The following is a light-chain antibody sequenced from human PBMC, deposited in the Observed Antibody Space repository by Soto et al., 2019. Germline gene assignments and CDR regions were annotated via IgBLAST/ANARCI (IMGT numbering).Light chain of an antibody. CDR1: QSVSSSY. Sequence: EIVLTQSPGTLSLSPGERATLSCRASQSVSSSYLAWDQQKPGQAPRLLIYGASSRATGIPDRFSGSGSGTDFTLTISRLETEDFAVYDCQQYGSSPQTFGQGTKVEIK. CDR2: GAS. CDR3: QQYGSSPQT. J-gene: IGKJ1*01. V-gene: IGKV3-20*01.